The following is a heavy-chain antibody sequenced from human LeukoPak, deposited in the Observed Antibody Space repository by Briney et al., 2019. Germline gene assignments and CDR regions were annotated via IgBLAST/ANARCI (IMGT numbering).Heavy chain of an antibody. J-gene: IGHJ4*02. CDR3: ARPLDFWSGYYGH. V-gene: IGHV4-34*01. CDR2: INHSGST. CDR1: GGSFSGYY. Sequence: SETLSPTCAVYGGSFSGYYWSWIRQPPGKGLEWIGEINHSGSTNYNPSLKSRVTISVDTSKNQFSLKLSSVTAADTAVYYCARPLDFWSGYYGHWGQGTLVTVSS. D-gene: IGHD3-3*01.